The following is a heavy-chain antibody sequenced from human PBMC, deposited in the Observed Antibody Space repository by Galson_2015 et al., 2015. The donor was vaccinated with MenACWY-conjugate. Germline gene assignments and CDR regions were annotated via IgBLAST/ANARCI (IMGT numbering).Heavy chain of an antibody. J-gene: IGHJ6*03. V-gene: IGHV3-23*01. CDR3: AKDVYMDV. Sequence: SVRVSCTVSGFTFRQSAMHWVRQAPGRGLEWVGMISDSGAATHYIGSLKGRFTISRDNSKSTLYLQMSRLRSEDTALYYCAKDVYMDVWGKGTTVTVSS. CDR1: GFTFRQSA. CDR2: ISDSGAAT.